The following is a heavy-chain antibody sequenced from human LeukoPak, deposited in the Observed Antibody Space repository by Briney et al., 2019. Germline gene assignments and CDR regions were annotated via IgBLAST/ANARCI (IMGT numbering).Heavy chain of an antibody. J-gene: IGHJ4*02. CDR3: ARGPVTGTFVRRNFDY. V-gene: IGHV1-2*02. Sequence: ASVKVSCKASGYTFTGYYMHWVRQAPGQGLGWMGWINPNSGGTNYAQKFQGRVTMTRDTSISTAYMELSRLRSDDTAVYYCARGPVTGTFVRRNFDYWGQGTLVTVSS. CDR2: INPNSGGT. CDR1: GYTFTGYY. D-gene: IGHD1-7*01.